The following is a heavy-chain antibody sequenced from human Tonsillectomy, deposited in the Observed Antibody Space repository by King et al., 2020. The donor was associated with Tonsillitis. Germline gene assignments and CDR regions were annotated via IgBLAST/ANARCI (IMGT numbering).Heavy chain of an antibody. D-gene: IGHD6-13*01. V-gene: IGHV4-61*01. Sequence: QLQESGPGLVKPSETLSLTCTVSGGSVSSGSYYWSWIRQPPGKGLEWIGYIYYSGSTNYNPSLKSRVTISVDTSKNQFSLKLSSVTAADTAVYYCATRGYSSSWYVAYYYGMDAWGQGTTVTVSS. CDR2: IYYSGST. CDR1: GGSVSSGSYY. CDR3: ATRGYSSSWYVAYYYGMDA. J-gene: IGHJ6*02.